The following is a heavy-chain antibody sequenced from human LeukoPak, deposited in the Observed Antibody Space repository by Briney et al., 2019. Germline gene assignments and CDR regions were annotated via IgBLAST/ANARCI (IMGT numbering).Heavy chain of an antibody. CDR2: IIPIFGTA. Sequence: ASVKVSCKASGGTFSSYAISWVRQAPGQGLEWMGGIIPIFGTANYAQKFQGRVTITADESTSTAYMELSSLRSEDTAVYCCARGGFTMIVVEEGGYYFDYWGQGTLVTVSS. J-gene: IGHJ4*02. D-gene: IGHD3-22*01. V-gene: IGHV1-69*13. CDR1: GGTFSSYA. CDR3: ARGGFTMIVVEEGGYYFDY.